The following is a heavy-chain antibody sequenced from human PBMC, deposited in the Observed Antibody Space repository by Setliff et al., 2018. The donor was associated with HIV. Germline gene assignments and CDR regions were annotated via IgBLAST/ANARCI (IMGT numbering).Heavy chain of an antibody. J-gene: IGHJ6*03. CDR2: VYYTGST. CDR3: ARGRVALNGVAAGHHYMDV. D-gene: IGHD3-3*01. CDR1: RVSGTYY. Sequence: SETLPSPAPRRVSGTYYWSWIRQSPGKGLEWIGSVYYTGSTNYNPSLESRVTMSVDTSKNQFSLRLMSLTAADTAIYYCARGRVALNGVAAGHHYMDVWGKGNTVTVSS. V-gene: IGHV4-59*13.